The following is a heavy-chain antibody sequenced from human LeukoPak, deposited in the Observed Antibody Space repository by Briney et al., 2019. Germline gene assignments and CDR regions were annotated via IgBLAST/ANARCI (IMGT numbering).Heavy chain of an antibody. CDR1: GFTFSDYS. V-gene: IGHV3-21*06. Sequence: PGGSLLLSCAASGFTFSDYSMNWVRPAPGKGLEWVSSITSSGTYLYYADSVKGRFTISRDNVKNSLYLQVSSLRAEDTAVYYCARDQENSWGQGTLVTVSS. D-gene: IGHD5-24*01. CDR3: ARDQENS. J-gene: IGHJ4*02. CDR2: ITSSGTYL.